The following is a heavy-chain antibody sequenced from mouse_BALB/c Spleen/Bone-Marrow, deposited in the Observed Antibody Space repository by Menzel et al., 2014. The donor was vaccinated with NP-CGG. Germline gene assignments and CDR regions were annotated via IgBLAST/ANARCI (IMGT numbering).Heavy chain of an antibody. Sequence: VQLQQSGPSLVRPSQTLSLTCSVTGDSITGGYWNWIRKFPGNKLEYMGYISYSDSTYYNPSLKSRISITRDTSKNQYYLQLNSVTTEDTATYYCARGYGNYRAWFAYWGQGTLVTVSA. CDR1: GDSITGGY. CDR3: ARGYGNYRAWFAY. D-gene: IGHD2-1*01. V-gene: IGHV3-8*02. J-gene: IGHJ3*01. CDR2: ISYSDST.